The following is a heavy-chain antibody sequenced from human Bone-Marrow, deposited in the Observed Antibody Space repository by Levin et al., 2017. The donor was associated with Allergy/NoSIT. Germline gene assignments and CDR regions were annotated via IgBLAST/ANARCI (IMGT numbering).Heavy chain of an antibody. CDR2: IFSNDEK. Sequence: SGPTLVKPTETLTLTCTVSGFSLSNARMGVGWIRQPPGKALEWLAHIFSNDEKSYSPSLRSRLTISKDTSKSQVGLIMTDMDPVETATYFCTRSIYYYDSGSGLATDYWGQGTLVTVSS. D-gene: IGHD3-10*01. V-gene: IGHV2-26*01. CDR1: GFSLSNARMG. CDR3: TRSIYYYDSGSGLATDY. J-gene: IGHJ4*02.